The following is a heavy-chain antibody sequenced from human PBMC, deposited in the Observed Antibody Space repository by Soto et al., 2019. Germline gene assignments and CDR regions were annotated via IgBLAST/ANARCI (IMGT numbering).Heavy chain of an antibody. V-gene: IGHV4-39*01. J-gene: IGHJ5*02. CDR1: GDSIISSDFY. CDR3: ARHSLALRKNNWFDH. CDR2: IFYLGSS. Sequence: LSLTCTVSGDSIISSDFYWGWVRQPPGKGLEWIGSIFYLGSSYYNPSLKSRVTMSVDTSKNQFSLRLRSVTAADTALYFCARHSLALRKNNWFDHWGQGIVVTVSS. D-gene: IGHD3-3*02.